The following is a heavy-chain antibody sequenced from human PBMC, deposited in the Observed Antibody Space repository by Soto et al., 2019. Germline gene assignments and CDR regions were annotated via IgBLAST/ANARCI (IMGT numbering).Heavy chain of an antibody. CDR2: INAGNGNT. D-gene: IGHD2-15*01. CDR1: GYTFTSYA. J-gene: IGHJ6*02. CDR3: ASGVVVVAATQFRYYGMDV. V-gene: IGHV1-3*01. Sequence: ASVKVSCKASGYTFTSYAMHWVRQAPGQRLEWMGWINAGNGNTKYSQKFQGRVTITRDTSASTACMELSSLRSEDTAVYYCASGVVVVAATQFRYYGMDVWGQGTTVTVSS.